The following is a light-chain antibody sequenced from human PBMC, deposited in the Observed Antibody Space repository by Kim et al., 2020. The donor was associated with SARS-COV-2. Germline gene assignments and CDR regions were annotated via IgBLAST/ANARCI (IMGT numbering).Light chain of an antibody. CDR1: SSDIGSYNR. Sequence: GQSVTISCTGTSSDIGSYNRVSWYQQPPGTAPRLIINEVTSRPSGVPDRFSGSKSGNAASLTISGLQAEDEADYYCASYARSDTWVFGGGTKLTVL. V-gene: IGLV2-18*02. CDR2: EVT. CDR3: ASYARSDTWV. J-gene: IGLJ3*02.